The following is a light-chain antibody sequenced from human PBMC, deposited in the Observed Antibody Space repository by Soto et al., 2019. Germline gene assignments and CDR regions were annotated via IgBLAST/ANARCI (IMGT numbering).Light chain of an antibody. V-gene: IGKV2-28*01. Sequence: DIVMTQSPLSLPVTPGEPASISCRSSQSLLHSNGYNYLDWYLQKPGQSPQLLIYLGSNRASGVPDRFSGSGSGTDFTLKISRVEAEYVGVYYCMQSLQGLTFGQGTKLEIK. CDR1: QSLLHSNGYNY. J-gene: IGKJ2*01. CDR3: MQSLQGLT. CDR2: LGS.